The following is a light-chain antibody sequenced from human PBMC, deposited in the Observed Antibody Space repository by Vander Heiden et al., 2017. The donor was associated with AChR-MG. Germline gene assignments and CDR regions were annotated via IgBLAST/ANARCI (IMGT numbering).Light chain of an antibody. Sequence: DIQMTQSPSSLSASVGDRVTITCRASQSISTYLNWFQQKPGKAPKLLIYGASNLQSGVPLRFSGSGSGTDFTLTITRLQPEDFATDYCQQRDSFPRVFGQRTKVEIK. V-gene: IGKV1-39*01. CDR3: QQRDSFPRV. CDR2: GAS. J-gene: IGKJ1*01. CDR1: QSISTY.